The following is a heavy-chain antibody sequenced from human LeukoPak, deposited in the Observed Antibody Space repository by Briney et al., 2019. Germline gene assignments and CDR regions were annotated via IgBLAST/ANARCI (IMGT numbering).Heavy chain of an antibody. V-gene: IGHV1-18*01. D-gene: IGHD1-14*01. CDR2: ISAYNGNT. Sequence: GASVKVSCKASGYTFTSHGISWVRQAPGQGLEWMGWISAYNGNTNYAQKLQGRVTMTTDTSTSTAYMELSSLRSEDTAVYYCATVRTSISRSHTEGMDVWGQGTTVTVSS. CDR1: GYTFTSHG. CDR3: ATVRTSISRSHTEGMDV. J-gene: IGHJ6*02.